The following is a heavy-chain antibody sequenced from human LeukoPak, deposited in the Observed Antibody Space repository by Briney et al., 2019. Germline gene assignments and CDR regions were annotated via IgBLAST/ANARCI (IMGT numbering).Heavy chain of an antibody. Sequence: PGGSLRLSCAASGFTVTSNYMSWVRQAPGKGLEWVSVIHSDGSTYYADSVKGRFTISRDTSKNTLYLQMNSLRAEDTAVYYCARDSGSYFDYWGQGTLVTVSS. J-gene: IGHJ4*02. D-gene: IGHD1-26*01. CDR1: GFTVTSNY. CDR2: IHSDGST. V-gene: IGHV3-53*01. CDR3: ARDSGSYFDY.